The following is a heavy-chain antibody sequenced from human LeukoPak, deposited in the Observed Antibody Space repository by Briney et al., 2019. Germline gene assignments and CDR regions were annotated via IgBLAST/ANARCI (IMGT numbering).Heavy chain of an antibody. CDR2: IYSGGST. J-gene: IGHJ4*02. CDR3: ARDASRYCSGGNCYSGLLGYFDY. V-gene: IGHV3-66*01. CDR1: EFSVGSNY. D-gene: IGHD2-15*01. Sequence: GGSLRLSCAASEFSVGSNYMTWIRQAPGKGLEWVSLIYSGGSTYYADSVKGRFTISRDNSKNTLYLQMNSLRVEDTAVYYCARDASRYCSGGNCYSGLLGYFDYWGQGTLVTVSS.